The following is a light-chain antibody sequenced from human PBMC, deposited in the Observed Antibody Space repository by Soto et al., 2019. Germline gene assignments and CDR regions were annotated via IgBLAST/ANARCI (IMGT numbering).Light chain of an antibody. CDR1: QSVSSY. V-gene: IGKV3-11*01. CDR3: QQRSNWPT. Sequence: EIVLTQSPATLSLSPGEGATLSCRASQSVSSYLAWYQQKPGQAPRLLIYVASNRATGIPARFSGSGSGTDFTLTISSLEPEDFAVYYCQQRSNWPTFGQGTKVEIK. J-gene: IGKJ1*01. CDR2: VAS.